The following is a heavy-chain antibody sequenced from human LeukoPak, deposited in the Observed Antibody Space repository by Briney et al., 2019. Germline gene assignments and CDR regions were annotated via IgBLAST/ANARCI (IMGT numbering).Heavy chain of an antibody. CDR1: GFTFSSYA. D-gene: IGHD2-2*01. V-gene: IGHV3-23*01. J-gene: IGHJ4*02. CDR3: AKDIYCSSTSCNFDY. CDR2: ISGSGGST. Sequence: GGSLRPSCAAPGFTFSSYAMSWVRQAPGKGLEWVSAISGSGGSTYYADSVKGRFTISRDNSKNTLYLQMNSLRAEDTAVYYCAKDIYCSSTSCNFDYWGQGTLVTVSS.